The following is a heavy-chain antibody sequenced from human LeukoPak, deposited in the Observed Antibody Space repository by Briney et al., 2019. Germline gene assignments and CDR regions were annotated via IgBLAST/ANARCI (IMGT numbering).Heavy chain of an antibody. Sequence: SETLSLTCAVYGGSFSGYYWSWIREPPGKGLEWIGEINHSGSTNYNPSLKSRVTISVDTSKNQFSLKLSSVTAADTAVYYCARGGGFDAFDIWGQGTMVTVSS. V-gene: IGHV4-34*01. D-gene: IGHD4-23*01. CDR1: GGSFSGYY. J-gene: IGHJ3*02. CDR2: INHSGST. CDR3: ARGGGFDAFDI.